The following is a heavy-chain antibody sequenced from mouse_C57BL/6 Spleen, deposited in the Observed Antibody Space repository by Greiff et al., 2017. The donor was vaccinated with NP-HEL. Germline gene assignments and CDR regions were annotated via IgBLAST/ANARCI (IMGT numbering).Heavy chain of an antibody. V-gene: IGHV10-1*01. D-gene: IGHD1-1*01. CDR3: VRQGPFYYGSSYGYFDV. J-gene: IGHJ1*03. CDR2: IRSKSNNYAT. CDR1: GFSFNTYA. Sequence: GGGLVQPKGSLKLSCAASGFSFNTYAMNWVRQAPGKGLEWVARIRSKSNNYATYYADSVKDRFTISRDDSESMLYLQMNNLKTEDTAMYYCVRQGPFYYGSSYGYFDVWGTGTTVTVSS.